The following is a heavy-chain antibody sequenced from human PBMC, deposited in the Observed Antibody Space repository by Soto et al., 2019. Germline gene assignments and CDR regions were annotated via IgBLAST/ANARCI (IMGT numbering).Heavy chain of an antibody. CDR3: ARVGRYCTNGVCYTRFDY. Sequence: QVQLQESGPGLVKPSQTLSLTCTVSGGSISSGDYYWSWIRQPPGKGLEWIGYIYYSGSTYYNPSLKCRVTISVDTSKNQFSLKLSSVTAADTAVYYCARVGRYCTNGVCYTRFDYWGQGTLVTVSS. J-gene: IGHJ4*02. V-gene: IGHV4-30-4*01. D-gene: IGHD2-8*01. CDR1: GGSISSGDYY. CDR2: IYYSGST.